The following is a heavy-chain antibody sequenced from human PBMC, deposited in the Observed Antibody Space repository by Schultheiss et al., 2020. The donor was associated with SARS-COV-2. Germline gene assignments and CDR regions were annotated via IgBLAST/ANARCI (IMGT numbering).Heavy chain of an antibody. V-gene: IGHV3-11*01. CDR2: ISSSGSTI. CDR3: ARDGGSGGSGWYGWFDP. J-gene: IGHJ5*02. D-gene: IGHD6-19*01. Sequence: GGSLRLSCAASGFTFSNARMSWIRQAPGKGLEWVSSISSSGSTIYYADSVKGRFTISRDNAKNSLYLQMNSLRAEDTAVYYCARDGGSGGSGWYGWFDPWGQGTLVTVSS. CDR1: GFTFSNAR.